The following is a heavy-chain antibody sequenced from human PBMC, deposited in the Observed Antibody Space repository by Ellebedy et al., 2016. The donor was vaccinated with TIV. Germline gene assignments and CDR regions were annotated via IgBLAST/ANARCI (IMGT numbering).Heavy chain of an antibody. J-gene: IGHJ2*01. CDR3: TRASFFDVDLSGWYFDL. D-gene: IGHD3-16*02. CDR1: GLTFSSYG. Sequence: GESLKISCVASGLTFSSYGMHWVRQAPGKGLEWVAFIWYDGRGKYYADSVKGRFTISRDNAKNTLYLQMNSLRAEDTAVYYCTRASFFDVDLSGWYFDLWGRGTLITVSS. CDR2: IWYDGRGK. V-gene: IGHV3-33*01.